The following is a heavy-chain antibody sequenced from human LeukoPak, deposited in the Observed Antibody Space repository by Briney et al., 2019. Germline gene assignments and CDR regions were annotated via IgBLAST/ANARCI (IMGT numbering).Heavy chain of an antibody. CDR3: ARDTYYYDSSGYYYGDY. Sequence: GASVKGSCKASGYTFTSYGISWVRQAPGQGLEWMGWISAYNGNTNYAQKLQGRVTMTTDTSTSTAYMELRSLRSDDTAVYYCARDTYYYDSSGYYYGDYWGQGTLVTVSS. D-gene: IGHD3-22*01. CDR2: ISAYNGNT. V-gene: IGHV1-18*01. CDR1: GYTFTSYG. J-gene: IGHJ4*02.